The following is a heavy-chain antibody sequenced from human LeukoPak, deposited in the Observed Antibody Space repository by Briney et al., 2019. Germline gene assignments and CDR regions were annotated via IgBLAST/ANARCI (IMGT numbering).Heavy chain of an antibody. CDR2: IISIFGTA. CDR3: ARGSYSRAFDY. D-gene: IGHD1-26*01. Sequence: SVKVSCEASGGTFSSYAISWVRQAPGQGLEWMGGIISIFGTANYAQKFQGRVTITTDESTSTAYMELSSLRAEDTAVYYCARGSYSRAFDYWGQGTLVTVSS. CDR1: GGTFSSYA. J-gene: IGHJ4*02. V-gene: IGHV1-69*05.